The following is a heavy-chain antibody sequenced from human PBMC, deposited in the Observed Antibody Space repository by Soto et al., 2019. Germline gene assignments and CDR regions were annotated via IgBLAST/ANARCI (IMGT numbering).Heavy chain of an antibody. CDR3: ARRGYSSSWYYYYYYGMDV. J-gene: IGHJ6*02. D-gene: IGHD6-13*01. CDR2: MNPNSGNT. V-gene: IGHV1-8*01. Sequence: QVQLVQSGAEVKKPGASVKVSCKASGYTFTSYDINWVRQATGQGLEWMGWMNPNSGNTGYAQKFQGRVTMTRNTSISTDSMELSSLRSEDTAVYYCARRGYSSSWYYYYYYGMDVWGQGTTVTVSS. CDR1: GYTFTSYD.